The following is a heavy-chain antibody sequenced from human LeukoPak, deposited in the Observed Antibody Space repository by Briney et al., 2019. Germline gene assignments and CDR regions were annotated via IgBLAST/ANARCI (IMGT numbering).Heavy chain of an antibody. V-gene: IGHV1-69*13. Sequence: ASVKASCKASGGTFSSYAISWVRQAPGQGLEWMGGIIPIFGTANYAQKFQGRVTITADESTSTAYMELSSLRSEDTAVYYCARGAVEMLYDILTPYLDYWGRGTLVTVSS. CDR3: ARGAVEMLYDILTPYLDY. J-gene: IGHJ4*02. CDR2: IIPIFGTA. D-gene: IGHD3-9*01. CDR1: GGTFSSYA.